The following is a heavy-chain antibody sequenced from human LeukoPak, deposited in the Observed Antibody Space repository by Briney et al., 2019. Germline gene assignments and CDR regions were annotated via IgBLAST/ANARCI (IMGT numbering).Heavy chain of an antibody. J-gene: IGHJ4*02. V-gene: IGHV4-39*07. CDR3: ARVGITMVRGVIIRYFDY. CDR1: GGSISSSSYY. CDR2: IYYSGST. Sequence: KPSETLSLTCTVSGGSISSSSYYWGWIRQPPGKGLEWIGRIYYSGSTYYNPSLKSRVTISVDTSKNQFSLKLSSVTAADTAVYYCARVGITMVRGVIIRYFDYWGQGTLVTVSS. D-gene: IGHD3-10*01.